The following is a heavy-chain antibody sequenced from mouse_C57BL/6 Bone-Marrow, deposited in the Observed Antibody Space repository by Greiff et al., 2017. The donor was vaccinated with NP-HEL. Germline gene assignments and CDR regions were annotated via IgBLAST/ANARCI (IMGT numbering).Heavy chain of an antibody. Sequence: QVQLQQPGAELVMPGASVKLSCTASGYTFTSYWMHWVKQRPGQGLEWIGEIDPSDSYTNYTQKFKGKSTLTVDKSSSTAYMQLSSLTSEDSAVYYCAREMDYWGQGTSVTVSS. J-gene: IGHJ4*01. CDR1: GYTFTSYW. V-gene: IGHV1-69*01. CDR3: AREMDY. CDR2: IDPSDSYT.